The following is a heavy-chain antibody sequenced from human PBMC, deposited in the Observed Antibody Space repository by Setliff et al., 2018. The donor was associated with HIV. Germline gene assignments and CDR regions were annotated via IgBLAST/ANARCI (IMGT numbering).Heavy chain of an antibody. D-gene: IGHD1-20*01. J-gene: IGHJ3*01. CDR1: GFTFSNFW. Sequence: GGSLRLSCLGTGFTFSNFWMSWVRQAPGKGLEWVANINKEGSKRSYAGSVKGRITISRDNAKNSLYLEMTNVTAEDTAVYYCARQVSDAFDVWGQGTMVTVSS. CDR2: INKEGSKR. CDR3: ARQVSDAFDV. V-gene: IGHV3-7*03.